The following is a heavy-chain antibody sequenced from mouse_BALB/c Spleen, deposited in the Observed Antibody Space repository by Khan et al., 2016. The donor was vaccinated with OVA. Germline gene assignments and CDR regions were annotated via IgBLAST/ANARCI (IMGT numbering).Heavy chain of an antibody. CDR1: GFSLSTSGMG. Sequence: QVTLKESGPGILQPSQTLSLTCSFSGFSLSTSGMGVSGIRQPSGKGLEWLAHIYWDDEKRYNPSLKSRLTISKDTSRNQVFLKITSVDTVDTATYYCVRRAYFNGSVYFDYWGQGTTLTVSS. D-gene: IGHD1-1*01. CDR2: IYWDDEK. J-gene: IGHJ2*01. V-gene: IGHV8-12*01. CDR3: VRRAYFNGSVYFDY.